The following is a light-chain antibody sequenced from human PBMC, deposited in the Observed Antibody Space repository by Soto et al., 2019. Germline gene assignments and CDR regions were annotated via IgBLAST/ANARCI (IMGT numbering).Light chain of an antibody. J-gene: IGKJ3*01. CDR2: GAS. V-gene: IGKV3-20*01. CDR3: QQYGSCPGT. CDR1: QSVSSSY. Sequence: EIVLTQSPGTLSLSPGERATLSCRASQSVSSSYLAWYQQKPGQAPRLLIYGASSRATGIPDRFSASGSGTDFTLTISRLAPEDFAVYYCQQYGSCPGTFGSATRVDIK.